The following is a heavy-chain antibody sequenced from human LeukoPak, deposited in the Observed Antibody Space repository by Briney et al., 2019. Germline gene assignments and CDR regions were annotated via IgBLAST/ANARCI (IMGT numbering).Heavy chain of an antibody. Sequence: ASVKGSCKASGGTFSSYAISWVRQAPGQGLEWMGGIIPIFGTANYAQKFQGRVTITTDESTSTAYMELSSLRSEGTAVYYCASQRYCTNGVCYGDYMDVWGKGTTVTVSS. CDR2: IIPIFGTA. CDR3: ASQRYCTNGVCYGDYMDV. CDR1: GGTFSSYA. V-gene: IGHV1-69*05. D-gene: IGHD2-8*01. J-gene: IGHJ6*03.